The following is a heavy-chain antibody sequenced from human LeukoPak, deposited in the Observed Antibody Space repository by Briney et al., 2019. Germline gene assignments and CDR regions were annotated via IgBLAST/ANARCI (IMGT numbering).Heavy chain of an antibody. V-gene: IGHV3-23*01. D-gene: IGHD3-9*01. CDR2: CGGT. J-gene: IGHJ4*02. CDR3: ARGSYDILTGYYPGGH. Sequence: CGGTYYADSVKWRFTIYRENSKKTLFLKMNSLRVEDTAVYYCARGSYDILTGYYPGGHWGQGTLVTVSS.